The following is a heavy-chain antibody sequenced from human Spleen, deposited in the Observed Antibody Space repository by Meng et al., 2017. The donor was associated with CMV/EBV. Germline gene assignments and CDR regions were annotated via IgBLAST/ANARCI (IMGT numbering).Heavy chain of an antibody. J-gene: IGHJ4*02. V-gene: IGHV3-33*01. Sequence: GESLKISCAASGFTFSSYGMHWVRQAPGKGLEWVAVIWYDGSNKYYADSVKGRFTISRDNSKNTLYLQMNSLRAEDTAVYYCASNWGYNDGTSYYWGMFDYWGQGTLVTVSS. CDR1: GFTFSSYG. CDR3: ASNWGYNDGTSYYWGMFDY. D-gene: IGHD3-22*01. CDR2: IWYDGSNK.